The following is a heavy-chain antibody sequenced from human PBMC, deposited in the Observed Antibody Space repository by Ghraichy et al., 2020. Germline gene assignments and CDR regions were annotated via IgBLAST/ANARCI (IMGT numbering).Heavy chain of an antibody. CDR1: GFTFSSYA. Sequence: GGSLRLSCAASGFTFSSYAMSWVRQAPGKGLEWVSAISGSGGSTYYADSVKGRFTISRDNSKNTLYLQMNSLRAEDTAVYYCAKDRWGGDYGMYYGMDVWGGGTTVTVAS. CDR3: AKDRWGGDYGMYYGMDV. V-gene: IGHV3-23*01. CDR2: ISGSGGST. J-gene: IGHJ6*01. D-gene: IGHD4-17*01.